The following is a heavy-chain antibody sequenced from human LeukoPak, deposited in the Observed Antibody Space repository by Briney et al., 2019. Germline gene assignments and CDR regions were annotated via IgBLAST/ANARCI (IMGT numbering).Heavy chain of an antibody. CDR1: GFTFSSYA. CDR2: ISYDGSNK. CDR3: ARVYFYCSGGTCYPVPYYYYGMDV. V-gene: IGHV3-30-3*01. J-gene: IGHJ6*02. Sequence: GGSLRLSCAASGFTFSSYAMHWVRQAPGKGLEWVAVISYDGSNKYYADSVKGRFTISRDNSKNTLYLQMNSLRAEDTAVYYCARVYFYCSGGTCYPVPYYYYGMDVWGQGTTVTVSS. D-gene: IGHD2-15*01.